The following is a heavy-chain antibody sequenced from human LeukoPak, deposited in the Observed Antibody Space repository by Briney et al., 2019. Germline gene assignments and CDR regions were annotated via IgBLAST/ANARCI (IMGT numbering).Heavy chain of an antibody. D-gene: IGHD5-24*01. V-gene: IGHV3-53*01. CDR3: TRRRDGNWFDP. J-gene: IGHJ5*02. Sequence: PGGSLRLSCAASGFTVSSNYMSWVRQAPGKGLEWVSVIYSGGSTYYADSVKGRFTISRDNSKNTLYLQMNSLRAEDTAVYYCTRRRDGNWFDPWGQGTLVTVSS. CDR2: IYSGGST. CDR1: GFTVSSNY.